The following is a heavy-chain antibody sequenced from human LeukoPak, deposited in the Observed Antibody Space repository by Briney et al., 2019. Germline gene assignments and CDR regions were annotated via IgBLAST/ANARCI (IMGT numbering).Heavy chain of an antibody. CDR2: IKSEIDGGTT. D-gene: IGHD4-17*01. CDR1: GYAISSGY. J-gene: IGHJ4*02. CDR3: TTDYGDQRLVDY. V-gene: IGHV3-15*01. Sequence: PSETLSLTCGVSGYAISSGYFWGWIRQPPGKGLEWIGRIKSEIDGGTTDYAAPVKGRFTISRDDSEDTLYLQMRGLKTEDTALYYCTTDYGDQRLVDYWGQGTLVTVFS.